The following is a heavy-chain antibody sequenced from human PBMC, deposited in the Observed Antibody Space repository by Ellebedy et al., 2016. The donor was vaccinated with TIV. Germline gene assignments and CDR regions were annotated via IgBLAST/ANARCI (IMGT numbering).Heavy chain of an antibody. J-gene: IGHJ3*02. V-gene: IGHV3-7*03. D-gene: IGHD2-8*02. CDR1: GFTFNSYW. CDR3: ARDTGGTDAFDI. Sequence: GESLKISCAASGFTFNSYWMSWVRQAPGKGLEWVANIKQDGSEKCYVDSVKGRFTISRDNAKNSLYLQMNTLRAEDTAVYYCARDTGGTDAFDIWGQGTLVTVSS. CDR2: IKQDGSEK.